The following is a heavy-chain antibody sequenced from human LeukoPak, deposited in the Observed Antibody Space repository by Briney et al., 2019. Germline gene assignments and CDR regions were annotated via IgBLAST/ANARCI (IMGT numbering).Heavy chain of an antibody. Sequence: ASVKVSCKASGYTFTSYGISWVRQAPGQGLEWMGWIGAYNGNANYAQKLQGRVTMTTDTSTSTVYMELSSLRSEDTAVYYCARAKGVVGATHWFDPWGQGTLVTVSS. J-gene: IGHJ5*02. CDR3: ARAKGVVGATHWFDP. CDR2: IGAYNGNA. CDR1: GYTFTSYG. V-gene: IGHV1-18*01. D-gene: IGHD1-26*01.